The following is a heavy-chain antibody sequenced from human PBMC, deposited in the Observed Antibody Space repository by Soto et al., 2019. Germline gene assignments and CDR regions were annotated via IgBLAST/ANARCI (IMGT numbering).Heavy chain of an antibody. CDR3: ARDATFGTKGGSFDI. V-gene: IGHV3-33*01. J-gene: IGHJ3*02. D-gene: IGHD3-16*01. Sequence: GGSLRLSCAASGFTFRIYSMHWVRQSPGKGLEWVAVMWYDGTNKYYGESVKGRFTISRDNSENTLYLQMNSLRVEDTAVYYCARDATFGTKGGSFDIWGHGTLVTVSS. CDR2: MWYDGTNK. CDR1: GFTFRIYS.